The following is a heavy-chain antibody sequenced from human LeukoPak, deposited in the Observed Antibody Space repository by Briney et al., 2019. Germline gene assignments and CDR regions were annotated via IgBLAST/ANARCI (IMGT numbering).Heavy chain of an antibody. Sequence: SETLSLTCTVSGGSINSYYWSWIRQPPGKGLEWLGYIYYSGSTNYNPSLKSRVTISVDTSKNQFSLKLSSVTAADTAVYYCARHDYGDYVSSWFDPWGQGTLVTVSS. J-gene: IGHJ5*02. CDR3: ARHDYGDYVSSWFDP. CDR2: IYYSGST. CDR1: GGSINSYY. V-gene: IGHV4-59*08. D-gene: IGHD4-17*01.